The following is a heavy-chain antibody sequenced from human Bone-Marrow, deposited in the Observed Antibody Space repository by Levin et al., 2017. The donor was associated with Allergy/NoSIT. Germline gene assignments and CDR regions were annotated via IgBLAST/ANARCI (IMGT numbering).Heavy chain of an antibody. CDR3: AKSLGGGNSPAGFDY. J-gene: IGHJ4*02. V-gene: IGHV3-33*06. D-gene: IGHD4-23*01. CDR1: GFNFRSYG. Sequence: HSGGSLRLSCTASGFNFRSYGMYWVRQAPGKGLEWVAALWYDGSYQYYADSVKGRFTISRDNPKTTLYLQMNNLRAEDTAVYYCAKSLGGGNSPAGFDYWGQGALVTVSS. CDR2: LWYDGSYQ.